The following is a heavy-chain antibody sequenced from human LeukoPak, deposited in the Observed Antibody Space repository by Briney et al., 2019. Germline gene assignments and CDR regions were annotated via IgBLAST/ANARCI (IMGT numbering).Heavy chain of an antibody. Sequence: SETLSLTCTVSGGSISSYYWSWIRQPPGKGLEWIGYIYYSGSINYNPSLKSRVTISVDTSKNQFSLKLSSVTAADTAVYYCARYSYGYFDYWGQGTLVTVSS. V-gene: IGHV4-59*12. CDR3: ARYSYGYFDY. CDR1: GGSISSYY. CDR2: IYYSGSI. J-gene: IGHJ4*02. D-gene: IGHD5-18*01.